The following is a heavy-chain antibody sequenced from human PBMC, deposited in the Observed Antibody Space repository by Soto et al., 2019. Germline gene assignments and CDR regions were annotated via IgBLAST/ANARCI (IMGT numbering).Heavy chain of an antibody. V-gene: IGHV3-23*01. CDR2: ISGSGGST. Sequence: PGGCLRLSCAASGFTFSSYAMSWVRQAPGKGLEWVSAISGSGGSTYYADSVKGRFTISRDNSKNTLYLQMNSLRAEDTAVYYCAKSACSSTSCAPIYYYYGMDVWGQGTTVTVSS. CDR1: GFTFSSYA. J-gene: IGHJ6*02. D-gene: IGHD2-2*01. CDR3: AKSACSSTSCAPIYYYYGMDV.